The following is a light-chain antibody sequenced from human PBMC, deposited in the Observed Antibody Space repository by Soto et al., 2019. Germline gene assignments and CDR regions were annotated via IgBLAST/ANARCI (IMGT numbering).Light chain of an antibody. Sequence: QSVLTQPPSASVTPGQRVTISCSGSSSNIGSNFVYWYQHLPGTAPKLLIYTDNQRPSGVPDRFSGSKSGTSASLAISGLRSEDEADYYCAAWDDSLSGLVFGGGTQLTVL. J-gene: IGLJ2*01. V-gene: IGLV1-47*02. CDR2: TDN. CDR3: AAWDDSLSGLV. CDR1: SSNIGSNF.